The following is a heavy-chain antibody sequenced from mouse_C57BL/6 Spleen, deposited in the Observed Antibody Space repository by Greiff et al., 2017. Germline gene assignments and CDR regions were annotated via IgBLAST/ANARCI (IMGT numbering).Heavy chain of an antibody. Sequence: VQLQQSGPVLVKPGASVKMSCKASGYTFTDYYMNWVKQSHGKSLEWIGVINPYNGGTSYNQKFKGKATLTVDKSSSTAYMELNSLTSEDSAVYYCARRGPNTYYFDYWGQGTTLTVSS. V-gene: IGHV1-19*01. CDR3: ARRGPNTYYFDY. CDR1: GYTFTDYY. CDR2: INPYNGGT. J-gene: IGHJ2*01.